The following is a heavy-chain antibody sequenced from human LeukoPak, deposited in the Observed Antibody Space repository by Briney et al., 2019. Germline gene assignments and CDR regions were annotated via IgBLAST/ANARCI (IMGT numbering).Heavy chain of an antibody. CDR1: GGTFSTYA. D-gene: IGHD6-13*01. J-gene: IGHJ6*03. V-gene: IGHV1-69*06. CDR3: ARVVGLTGYSSTWYSGYYYYMDV. CDR2: IIPMFGTA. Sequence: ASVKVSCKTSGGTFSTYAITWVRQTPGQGLEWMGGIIPMFGTANYAQKFQDRVTITADKSTSTAYMELSSLRSGDTAVYYCARVVGLTGYSSTWYSGYYYYMDVWGKGTTVTVSS.